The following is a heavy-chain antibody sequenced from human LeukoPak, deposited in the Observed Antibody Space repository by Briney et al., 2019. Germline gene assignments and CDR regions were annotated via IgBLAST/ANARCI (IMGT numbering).Heavy chain of an antibody. D-gene: IGHD6-6*01. J-gene: IGHJ4*02. Sequence: GRSLRLSCAASGFTFNNYGMHWVRQAPGKGLEWVAVISYDGSNKYYADSVKGRFTISRDNSKNTLYLQMNSLRAEDTAVYYCAKGGSSSRVDYWGQGTLVTVSS. CDR3: AKGGSSSRVDY. V-gene: IGHV3-30*18. CDR2: ISYDGSNK. CDR1: GFTFNNYG.